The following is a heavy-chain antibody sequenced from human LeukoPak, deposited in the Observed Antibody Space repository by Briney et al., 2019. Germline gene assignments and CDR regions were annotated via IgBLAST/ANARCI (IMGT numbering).Heavy chain of an antibody. CDR1: GFTFSSYA. CDR3: AKGLGGSYSPSDY. CDR2: ISGSGGST. Sequence: GGSLRLSCAASGFTFSSYAMSWVRQAPGKGLEWVSAISGSGGSTYYADPVKGRFTISRDNSKNTLYLQMNSLRAEDTAVYYCAKGLGGSYSPSDYWGQGTLVTVSS. J-gene: IGHJ4*02. V-gene: IGHV3-23*01. D-gene: IGHD1-26*01.